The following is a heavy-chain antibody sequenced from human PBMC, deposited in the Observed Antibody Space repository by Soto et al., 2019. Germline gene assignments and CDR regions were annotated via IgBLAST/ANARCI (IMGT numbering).Heavy chain of an antibody. J-gene: IGHJ4*02. CDR3: VSSFIIVGGSGSYSIQY. CDR2: MTPNSGNT. D-gene: IGHD3-10*01. Sequence: QVPLVQSGAEVKKPGASVKVSCKASGYTFTSYDINSVRQATGQVVEWIGWMTPNSGNTGYAQKFQGRVTMTRTISISTASSELSSVRSEDTAVYYCVSSFIIVGGSGSYSIQYWGQGTLVTVSS. CDR1: GYTFTSYD. V-gene: IGHV1-8*01.